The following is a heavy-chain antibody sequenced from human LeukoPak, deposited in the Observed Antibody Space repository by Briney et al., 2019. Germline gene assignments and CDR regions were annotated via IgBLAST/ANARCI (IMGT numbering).Heavy chain of an antibody. Sequence: PSETLSLTCAVYGGSFSGYYWSWIRQPPGKGLEWIGEINHSGGSNLNPSLKSRVTISVDTSKNQFSLKLSSMTAADTAVYYCARNRISEVKYCSSTSCYAGGAFDIWGQGTMVTVSS. D-gene: IGHD2-2*01. CDR3: ARNRISEVKYCSSTSCYAGGAFDI. CDR2: INHSGGS. V-gene: IGHV4-34*01. J-gene: IGHJ3*02. CDR1: GGSFSGYY.